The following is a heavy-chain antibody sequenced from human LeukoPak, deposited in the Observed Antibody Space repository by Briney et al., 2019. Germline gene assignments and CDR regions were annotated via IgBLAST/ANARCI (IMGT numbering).Heavy chain of an antibody. Sequence: PGGSLRLSCAASGFTFSDYYMSWIRQAPGRGLEWVSCISSSGSTIYYADSVKGRFTISRDNAENSLYLQMDSLRAEDTAVYYCARGHCTGGSCYSMGAFDFWGQGTMVTVSS. CDR3: ARGHCTGGSCYSMGAFDF. V-gene: IGHV3-11*01. CDR2: ISSSGSTI. J-gene: IGHJ3*01. CDR1: GFTFSDYY. D-gene: IGHD2-15*01.